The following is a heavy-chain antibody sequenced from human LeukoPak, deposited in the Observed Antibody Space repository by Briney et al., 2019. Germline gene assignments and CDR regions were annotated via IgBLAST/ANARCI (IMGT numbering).Heavy chain of an antibody. CDR3: ARGKGYFDY. J-gene: IGHJ4*02. Sequence: SETLSLTCTVSGGSISNYYWSWIRQPPGKGLEWIGYIYYSGSTNYNPSLKSRVTISVDTSKNQFSLKLSSVTAAGTAVCYCARGKGYFDYWGQGTLVTVSS. V-gene: IGHV4-59*01. CDR2: IYYSGST. CDR1: GGSISNYY.